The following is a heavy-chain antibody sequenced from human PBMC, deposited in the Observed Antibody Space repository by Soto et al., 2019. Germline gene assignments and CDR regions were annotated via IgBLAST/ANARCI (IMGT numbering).Heavy chain of an antibody. Sequence: QVQLVQSGAEVRKPGSSVRVSCKASEGTFSYYSISWVRQAPGQGLEWMGGIIPVFDTTNYAQKFQGRVTITADEATSTAYMELCSLSSEDTAVYYCARGRPDQLLVLSYYYSYILDVWGQGTTVTVSS. J-gene: IGHJ6*02. CDR2: IIPVFDTT. CDR3: ARGRPDQLLVLSYYYSYILDV. D-gene: IGHD6-13*01. V-gene: IGHV1-69*01. CDR1: EGTFSYYS.